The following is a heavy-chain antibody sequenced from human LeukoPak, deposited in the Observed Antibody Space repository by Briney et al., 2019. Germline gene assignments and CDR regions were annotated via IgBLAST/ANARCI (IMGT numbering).Heavy chain of an antibody. Sequence: SETLSLTCTVSGGSISSYCWSWIRQPPGKGLEWIGCIYYSGTTNYNPSLKSRVTISVDTSKNQFSLKLSSVTAADTAVYYCARGVYIAAAQYGYWGQGTLVTVSS. V-gene: IGHV4-59*01. CDR2: IYYSGTT. D-gene: IGHD6-13*01. CDR1: GGSISSYC. CDR3: ARGVYIAAAQYGY. J-gene: IGHJ4*02.